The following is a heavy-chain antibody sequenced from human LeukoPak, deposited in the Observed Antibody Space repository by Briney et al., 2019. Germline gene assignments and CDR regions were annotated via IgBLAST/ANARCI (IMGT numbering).Heavy chain of an antibody. V-gene: IGHV4-59*01. J-gene: IGHJ4*02. CDR3: ARFNSGSYQHYFDY. CDR1: GGSISSYY. Sequence: PSETLSLTCTVSGGSISSYYWNWIRQPPGKGLEWIGYIYYSGSTNYNPSLKSRVTISVDTSKNQFSLKLSSMTAADTAMYYCARFNSGSYQHYFDYWGQGTLVTVSS. CDR2: IYYSGST. D-gene: IGHD1-26*01.